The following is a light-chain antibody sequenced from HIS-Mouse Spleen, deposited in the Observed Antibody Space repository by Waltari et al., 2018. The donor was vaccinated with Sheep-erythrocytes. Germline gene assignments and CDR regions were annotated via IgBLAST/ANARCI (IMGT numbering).Light chain of an antibody. V-gene: IGKV1-33*01. CDR3: QQYDNLPGLT. CDR1: QDIINY. CDR2: DAS. Sequence: DIQMTQSPSSLSASVGDRVTITCQASQDIINYLNWYQQKPGKAPKLLIYDASNLETGVPSRLSGSGSGTDFTFTISSLQPEDIATYYCQQYDNLPGLTFGGGTKVEIK. J-gene: IGKJ4*01.